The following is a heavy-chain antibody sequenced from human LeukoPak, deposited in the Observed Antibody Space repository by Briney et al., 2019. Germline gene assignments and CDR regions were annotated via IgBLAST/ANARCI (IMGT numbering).Heavy chain of an antibody. CDR3: ARDRLDYGDSYFDY. CDR2: IYYTGST. D-gene: IGHD4-17*01. V-gene: IGHV4-59*01. CDR1: GGSINSYY. Sequence: SETLSLTCTVSGGSINSYYWSWMRQPPGKGLEWIGYIYYTGSTNYNPSLKSRVTISADTSKNQFSLKLRSVTAADTAVYYCARDRLDYGDSYFDYWGQGTLVTVSS. J-gene: IGHJ4*02.